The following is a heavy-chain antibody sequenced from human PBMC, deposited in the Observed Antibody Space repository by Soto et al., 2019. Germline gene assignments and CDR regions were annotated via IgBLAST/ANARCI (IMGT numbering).Heavy chain of an antibody. CDR3: ARVAPAAAAGINPSYGMDV. CDR2: ISSSGSTI. J-gene: IGHJ6*02. Sequence: GGSLRLSCAASGFTFSSYEMNWVRQAPGKGLEWVSYISSSGSTIYYADSVKGRFTISRDNAKNSLYLQMNSLRAEDTAVYYCARVAPAAAAGINPSYGMDVWGQGTTVTVSS. V-gene: IGHV3-48*03. CDR1: GFTFSSYE. D-gene: IGHD6-13*01.